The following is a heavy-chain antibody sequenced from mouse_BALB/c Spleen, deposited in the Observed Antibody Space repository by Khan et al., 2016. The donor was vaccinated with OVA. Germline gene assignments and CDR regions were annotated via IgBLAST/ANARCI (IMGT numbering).Heavy chain of an antibody. Sequence: QVQLKQSGPELVKPGASVKMSCKVSGYTFTDYVISWVKQRTGQGLEWIGEIYPGSGSTYYNEKFKGKATLTADKSSNTVNMQVSSLTSEDCAVFFCARSYDGASFAYWGQGTLVTVSA. V-gene: IGHV1-77*01. CDR2: IYPGSGST. D-gene: IGHD1-1*01. CDR3: ARSYDGASFAY. CDR1: GYTFTDYV. J-gene: IGHJ3*01.